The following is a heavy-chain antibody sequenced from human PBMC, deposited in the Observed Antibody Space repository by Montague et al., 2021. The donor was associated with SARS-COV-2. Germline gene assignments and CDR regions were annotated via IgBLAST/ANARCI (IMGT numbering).Heavy chain of an antibody. CDR2: IYDGGGA. CDR1: GGSITGYY. J-gene: IGHJ3*02. D-gene: IGHD4-23*01. Sequence: SETLSLTCTVSGGSITGYYWSWIRRPPGKGLEWIGYIYDGGGANXNPSLGSRVTISTDTSKNQLSLKLNSVTAADTAVYYCVRDNPYGGARGAYDIWGQGTVVTVSS. V-gene: IGHV4-59*01. CDR3: VRDNPYGGARGAYDI.